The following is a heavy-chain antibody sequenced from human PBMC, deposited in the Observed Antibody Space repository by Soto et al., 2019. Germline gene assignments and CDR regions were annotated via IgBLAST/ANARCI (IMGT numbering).Heavy chain of an antibody. D-gene: IGHD6-13*01. CDR3: ERSAADDAFDI. CDR2: IYYSGST. V-gene: IGHV4-31*03. J-gene: IGHJ3*02. CDR1: GGSISSGGYY. Sequence: PSETLSLTCTVSGGSISSGGYYWSWIRQHPGKGLEWIGYIYYSGSTYYNPSLKSRVTISVDTSKNQFSLKLSSVTAAETAVYDGERSAADDAFDICGQGTMVTVSS.